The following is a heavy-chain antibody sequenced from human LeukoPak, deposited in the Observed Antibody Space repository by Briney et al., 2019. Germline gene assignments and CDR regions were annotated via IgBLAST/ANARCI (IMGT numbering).Heavy chain of an antibody. CDR2: IYPGDSDT. D-gene: IGHD3-10*01. J-gene: IGHJ6*02. Sequence: GESLKISCKGSGYSFTSYWIGWVRQMPGKGLEWMGIIYPGDSDTRYSPSFQGQVSISADKSISTAYLQWSSLRASDTAMYYCASHSYYYGSEHYYYGMDVWGQGTTVTVSS. V-gene: IGHV5-51*01. CDR1: GYSFTSYW. CDR3: ASHSYYYGSEHYYYGMDV.